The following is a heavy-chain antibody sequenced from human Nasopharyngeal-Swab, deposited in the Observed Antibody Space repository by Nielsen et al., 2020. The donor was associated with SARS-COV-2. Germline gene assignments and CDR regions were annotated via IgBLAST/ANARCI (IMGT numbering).Heavy chain of an antibody. D-gene: IGHD3-22*01. CDR2: ISGSGGST. CDR3: ARDSPDSSGYYPIDY. V-gene: IGHV3-23*01. J-gene: IGHJ4*02. CDR1: GFTFSSYA. Sequence: GESLKISCAASGFTFSSYAMSWVRQAPGKGLEWVSAISGSGGSTYYADSVKGRFTISRDNAKNSLYLQMNSLRAEDTAVYYCARDSPDSSGYYPIDYWGQGTLVTVSS.